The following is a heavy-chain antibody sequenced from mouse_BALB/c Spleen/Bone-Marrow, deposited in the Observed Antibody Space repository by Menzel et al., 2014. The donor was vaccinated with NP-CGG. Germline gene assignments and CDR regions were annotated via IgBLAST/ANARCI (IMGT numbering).Heavy chain of an antibody. CDR1: GFTLSGYN. CDR3: TKLLRLRKYFDV. J-gene: IGHJ1*01. V-gene: IGHV5-6-4*01. CDR2: ISSGGSYT. D-gene: IGHD1-2*01. Sequence: EVKLVESGGGLVKPGGSLKLSCAASGFTLSGYNMSWVRRTPEKRLEWVATISSGGSYTYYLDSVKGRFTISRDNAENTLHLQMSSLKSEDTAMYYCTKLLRLRKYFDVWGAGTTVTVSS.